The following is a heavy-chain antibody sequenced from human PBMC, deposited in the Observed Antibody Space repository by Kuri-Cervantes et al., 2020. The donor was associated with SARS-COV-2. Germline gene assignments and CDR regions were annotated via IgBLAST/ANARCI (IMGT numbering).Heavy chain of an antibody. Sequence: GESLKISCSASGFTLSSYAMHWVRQAPGKGLEYVSAISSNGGSTYYADSVKGRFTISRDNSKNTLYLQMSSLRAEDTAVYYCVKVTTYYDFWSGCSYGMDVWGQGTTVTVSS. CDR2: ISSNGGST. CDR3: VKVTTYYDFWSGCSYGMDV. CDR1: GFTLSSYA. J-gene: IGHJ6*02. D-gene: IGHD3-3*01. V-gene: IGHV3-64D*08.